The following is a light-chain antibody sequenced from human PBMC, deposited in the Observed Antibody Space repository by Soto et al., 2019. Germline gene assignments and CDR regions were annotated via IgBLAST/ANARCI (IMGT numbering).Light chain of an antibody. Sequence: DIQMTQSPSSLSASVGDTVTITCRPSQSISTYLNWYQQKPGKAPNLLIYTTSSLHSGVPSRFSGSGSGTDFTLTISSLQPEDFATYYCQQSYSTPITFGQGTRLESK. V-gene: IGKV1-39*01. CDR1: QSISTY. CDR3: QQSYSTPIT. CDR2: TTS. J-gene: IGKJ5*01.